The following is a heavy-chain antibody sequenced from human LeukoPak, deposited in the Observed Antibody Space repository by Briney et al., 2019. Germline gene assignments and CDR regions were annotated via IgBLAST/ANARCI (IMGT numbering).Heavy chain of an antibody. D-gene: IGHD6-19*01. CDR3: ARDSDSSGWYPFFLD. CDR2: ISYDGSNK. Sequence: GGSLRLSCAASGFTFSDYSMNWVRQAPGKGLEWVAVISYDGSNKYYADSVKGRFTISRDNSKNTLYLQMNSLRAEDTAVYYCARDSDSSGWYPFFLDWGQGTLVTVSS. J-gene: IGHJ4*02. CDR1: GFTFSDYS. V-gene: IGHV3-30*03.